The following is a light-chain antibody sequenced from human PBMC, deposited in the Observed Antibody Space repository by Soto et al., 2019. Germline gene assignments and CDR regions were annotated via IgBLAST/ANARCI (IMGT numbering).Light chain of an antibody. CDR1: SGDVGAYDY. Sequence: QSVLTQPPSASGSPGQSVTISCTGTSGDVGAYDYVSWYQQHPGKAPKLLIYEVTKRPSGVPDRVSASKSGNTASLTVSGLRAEEEAHYYCSSYAGSNNFVFGSGTKVTVL. CDR3: SSYAGSNNFV. J-gene: IGLJ1*01. V-gene: IGLV2-8*01. CDR2: EVT.